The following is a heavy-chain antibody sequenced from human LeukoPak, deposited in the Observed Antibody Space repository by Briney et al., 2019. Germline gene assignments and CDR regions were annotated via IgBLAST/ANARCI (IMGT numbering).Heavy chain of an antibody. CDR3: AREGGFYRPLDY. CDR2: VHLDGRT. Sequence: SETLSLTCDVSGGSVTSTNWWTWVRPPPGKGLEWIGEVHLDGRTNYNPSLKRRLIISVELPENRISLKLTSVTAADTAVYYCAREGGFYRPLDYSGQGTLVTVSS. V-gene: IGHV4-4*02. J-gene: IGHJ4*02. D-gene: IGHD3-3*01. CDR1: GGSVTSTNW.